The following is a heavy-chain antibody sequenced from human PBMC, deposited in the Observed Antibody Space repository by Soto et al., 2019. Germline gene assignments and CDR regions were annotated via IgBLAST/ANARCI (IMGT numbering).Heavy chain of an antibody. V-gene: IGHV2-5*02. CDR3: ARALGSWGSYYFDH. CDR2: IYWDDDK. J-gene: IGHJ4*02. Sequence: QITLKESGPTLVRPTQTLTLTCTVSGFSLDTWGVGVGWIRQSPGKAPKWLALIYWDDDKRYSPSLKNRLTIPKDTSKNQVVLTVTNMDPVDTVTYYCARALGSWGSYYFDHWGQGTLVTVSS. D-gene: IGHD3-16*01. CDR1: GFSLDTWGVG.